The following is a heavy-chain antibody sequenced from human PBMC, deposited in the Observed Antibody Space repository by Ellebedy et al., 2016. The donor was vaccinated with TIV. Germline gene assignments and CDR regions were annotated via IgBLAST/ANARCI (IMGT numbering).Heavy chain of an antibody. CDR1: GGSISSFY. CDR2: IHYSGSP. J-gene: IGHJ5*02. D-gene: IGHD6-13*01. Sequence: SETLSLTXTVSGGSISSFYWSWIRQPPGKGLEWIGYIHYSGSPNYNPSLKSRVTISVDTSKNQFSLNLSSVTAADTAVYYCAMTYSDIWGWFDPWGQGTLVTVSS. V-gene: IGHV4-59*01. CDR3: AMTYSDIWGWFDP.